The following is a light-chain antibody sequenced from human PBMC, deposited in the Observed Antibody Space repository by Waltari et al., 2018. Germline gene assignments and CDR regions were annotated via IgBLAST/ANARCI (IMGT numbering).Light chain of an antibody. CDR1: QGITSY. CDR3: QQYYTSPST. V-gene: IGKV1-8*01. Sequence: IRMTQSPSSFSASTGDKVTITCRASQGITSYLAWYQQKPGRAPNLLIYAASTLQNGVPSRFSGSGSGTEFTLTIDCLQSGDFATYYCQQYYTSPSTFGQGTKLEIK. CDR2: AAS. J-gene: IGKJ2*01.